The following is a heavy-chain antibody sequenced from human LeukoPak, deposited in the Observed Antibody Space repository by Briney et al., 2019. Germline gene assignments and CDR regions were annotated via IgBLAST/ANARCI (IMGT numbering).Heavy chain of an antibody. CDR1: GGSISSYH. CDR2: IYYSGST. J-gene: IGHJ4*02. Sequence: SETLSLTCTVSGGSISSYHWSWIRQPPGKGLEWIGYIYYSGSTNYNPSLKSRVTISVDTSKNQFSLKLSSVTAADTAVYYCARGMYSSSWFFDYWGQGTLVTVSS. D-gene: IGHD6-13*01. V-gene: IGHV4-59*01. CDR3: ARGMYSSSWFFDY.